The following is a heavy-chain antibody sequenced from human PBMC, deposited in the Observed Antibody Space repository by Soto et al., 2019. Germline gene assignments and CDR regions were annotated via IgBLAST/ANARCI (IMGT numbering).Heavy chain of an antibody. J-gene: IGHJ4*02. V-gene: IGHV3-23*01. Sequence: GGSLRLSCAVSGFTFSSHAMNWVRQAPGKGLEWVSGISGSGGRAYYADSVQGRFTISRDNSKNTLYLQINSLGVEDTAVYYCAKTIAASTYYFDYWGQGTQVTVSS. CDR1: GFTFSSHA. D-gene: IGHD6-13*01. CDR3: AKTIAASTYYFDY. CDR2: ISGSGGRA.